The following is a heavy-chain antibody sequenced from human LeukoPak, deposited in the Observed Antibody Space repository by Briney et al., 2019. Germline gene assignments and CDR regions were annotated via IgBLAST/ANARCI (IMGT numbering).Heavy chain of an antibody. CDR3: ARDSEQWLVTPHWFDP. CDR1: GGSISSSSYY. V-gene: IGHV4-39*07. CDR2: IYYSGST. D-gene: IGHD6-19*01. Sequence: PSETLSLTCTVSGGSISSSSYYWGWIRQPPGKGLEWIGSIYYSGSTYYNPSLKSRVTISVDTSKNQFSLKLSSVTAADTAVYYCARDSEQWLVTPHWFDPWGQGTLVTVSS. J-gene: IGHJ5*02.